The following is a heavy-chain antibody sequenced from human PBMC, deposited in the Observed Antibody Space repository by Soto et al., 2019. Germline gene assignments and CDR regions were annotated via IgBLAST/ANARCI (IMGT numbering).Heavy chain of an antibody. J-gene: IGHJ2*01. V-gene: IGHV3-15*01. Sequence: EVQLVESGGGLVQPGGSLRLSCAASGFTFSNAWMSWVRQAPGKGLEWVGRIKSKTDGGTTEYAAPMKSRFTISRDDPNNTLYLQMNSLKTEDTAVYYCTTGPDSSGWYGFFGYFDLWGRGTLVTVSS. CDR2: IKSKTDGGTT. CDR1: GFTFSNAW. D-gene: IGHD6-19*01. CDR3: TTGPDSSGWYGFFGYFDL.